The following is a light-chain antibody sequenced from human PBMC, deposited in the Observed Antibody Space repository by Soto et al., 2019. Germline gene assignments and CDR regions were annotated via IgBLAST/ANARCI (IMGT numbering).Light chain of an antibody. Sequence: QSVLTQSPSASASLGASVKLTCTLSSGHSNYAIAWHQQQPEKGPRYLMKVNSDGRHTKGDGIPDRFSGSSSGAERYLSISSLQSEDEADYYCQTWGTGIGVFGGGTKLTVL. V-gene: IGLV4-69*01. CDR2: VNSDGRH. J-gene: IGLJ3*02. CDR1: SGHSNYA. CDR3: QTWGTGIGV.